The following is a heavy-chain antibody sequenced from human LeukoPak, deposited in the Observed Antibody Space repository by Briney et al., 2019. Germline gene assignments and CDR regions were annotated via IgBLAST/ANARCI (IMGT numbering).Heavy chain of an antibody. J-gene: IGHJ4*02. Sequence: KPSETLSLTCAVYGGSFSGYYWSWIRQPPGKGLEWIGEINHSGSTNYNPSLKSRVTISVDTSKNQFSLKLSPVTAADTAVYYCAGRDDYGDYWGQGTLATVSS. V-gene: IGHV4-34*01. CDR2: INHSGST. CDR3: AGRDDYGDY. D-gene: IGHD3/OR15-3a*01. CDR1: GGSFSGYY.